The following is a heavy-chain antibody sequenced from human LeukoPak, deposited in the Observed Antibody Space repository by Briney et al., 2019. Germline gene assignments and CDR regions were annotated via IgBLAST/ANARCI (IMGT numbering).Heavy chain of an antibody. V-gene: IGHV3-66*02. J-gene: IGHJ4*02. D-gene: IGHD4-17*01. CDR1: GYTFDDYA. CDR3: ARDPGYGDYESFDY. CDR2: IYSGGST. Sequence: PGGSLRLSCAASGYTFDDYAMHWVRQAPGKGLEWVSVIYSGGSTYYADSVKGRFTISRDNSKNTLYLQMNSLRAEDTAVYYCARDPGYGDYESFDYWGQGTLFTVSS.